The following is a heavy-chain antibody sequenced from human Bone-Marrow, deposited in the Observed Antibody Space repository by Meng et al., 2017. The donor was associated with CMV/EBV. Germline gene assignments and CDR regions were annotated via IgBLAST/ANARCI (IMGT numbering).Heavy chain of an antibody. D-gene: IGHD3-10*01. CDR3: AKGDLWFGELFYYFDY. J-gene: IGHJ4*02. CDR1: GFTFSSYA. V-gene: IGHV3-23*03. Sequence: GESLRLSCAASGFTFSSYAMSWVRQAPGKGLEWVSVIYSGGSSTYYADSVKGRFTISRDNSKNTLYLQMNSLRAEDTAVYYCAKGDLWFGELFYYFDYWGQGTLVTVSS. CDR2: IYSGGSST.